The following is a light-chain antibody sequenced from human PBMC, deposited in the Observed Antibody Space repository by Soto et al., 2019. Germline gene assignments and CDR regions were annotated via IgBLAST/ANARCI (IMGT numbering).Light chain of an antibody. Sequence: DIQMTQSPPSLSSSVGDRVTITCRASQDVGKWLAWYQQKPGKAPTLLIHGASSLQSGVPPRYSGSGYGTDFTLTIIRLEPEDFAVYYCQHYGTPPLTFGGGTKVDI. CDR3: QHYGTPPLT. J-gene: IGKJ4*01. CDR2: GAS. CDR1: QDVGKW. V-gene: IGKV1-12*01.